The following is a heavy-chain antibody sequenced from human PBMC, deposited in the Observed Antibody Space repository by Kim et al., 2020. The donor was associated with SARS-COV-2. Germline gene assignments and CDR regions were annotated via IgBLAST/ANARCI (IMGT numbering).Heavy chain of an antibody. V-gene: IGHV3-73*01. D-gene: IGHD6-6*01. J-gene: IGHJ4*02. CDR2: ANSYAT. CDR3: TGGLVY. Sequence: ANSYATAYAASVKGRFTISRDDSKNTAYLQMNSLKTEDTAVYYCTGGLVYWGQGTLVTVSS.